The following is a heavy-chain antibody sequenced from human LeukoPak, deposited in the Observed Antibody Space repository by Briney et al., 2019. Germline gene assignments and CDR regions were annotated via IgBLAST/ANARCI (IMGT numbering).Heavy chain of an antibody. CDR3: AKDLGILISGNYYYYFDY. J-gene: IGHJ4*02. CDR2: ISSSSSYI. D-gene: IGHD3-10*01. Sequence: GGSLRLSCAASGFTFSSYSMNWVRQAPGKGLEWVSSISSSSSYIYYADSVKGRFTISRDNAKNSLYLQMNSLRAEDTAVYYCAKDLGILISGNYYYYFDYWGQGTLVTVSS. V-gene: IGHV3-21*01. CDR1: GFTFSSYS.